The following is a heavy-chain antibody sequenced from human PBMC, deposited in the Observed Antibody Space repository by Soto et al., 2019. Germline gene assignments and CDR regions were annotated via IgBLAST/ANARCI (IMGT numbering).Heavy chain of an antibody. CDR1: GYTFTGYY. CDR3: ARPITMVRGALDP. CDR2: INPNSGGT. V-gene: IGHV1-2*02. Sequence: PEASVKVSCKASGYTFTGYYMHWVRQAPGQGLEWMGWINPNSGGTNYAQKFQGRVTMTRDTSISTAYMELSRLRSDDTAVYYCARPITMVRGALDPWGQGTLVTVSS. J-gene: IGHJ5*02. D-gene: IGHD3-10*01.